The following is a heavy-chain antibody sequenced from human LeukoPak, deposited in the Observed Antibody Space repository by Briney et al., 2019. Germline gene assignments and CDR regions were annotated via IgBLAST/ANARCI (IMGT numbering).Heavy chain of an antibody. V-gene: IGHV3-7*03. J-gene: IGHJ4*02. CDR1: GFTFSSYW. CDR2: IKQDGSEK. D-gene: IGHD4-17*01. CDR3: ARTLMTTVTVIDY. Sequence: GGSLRLSCAASGFTFSSYWVSWVREAPGKGLEWVANIKQDGSEKYYVESVEGRFTISRDNAQNSLYLQMNSLRAEDTAVYYCARTLMTTVTVIDYWGQGTLVTVSS.